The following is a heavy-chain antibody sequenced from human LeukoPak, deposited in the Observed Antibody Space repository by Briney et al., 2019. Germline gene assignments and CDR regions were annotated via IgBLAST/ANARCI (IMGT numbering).Heavy chain of an antibody. Sequence: PSETLSLTCTVSGGSISSYYWSWIRQPPGKGLEWIGYIYYSGSTNYNPSLKSRVTISVDTSKNQFSLKLSSVTAADTAVYYCARSRSYSSSWYFDLWGRGTLVTVSS. D-gene: IGHD6-13*01. V-gene: IGHV4-59*08. CDR1: GGSISSYY. CDR3: ARSRSYSSSWYFDL. CDR2: IYYSGST. J-gene: IGHJ2*01.